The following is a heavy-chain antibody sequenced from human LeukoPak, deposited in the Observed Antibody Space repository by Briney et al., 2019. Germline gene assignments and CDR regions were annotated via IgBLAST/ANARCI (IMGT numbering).Heavy chain of an antibody. J-gene: IGHJ5*02. D-gene: IGHD3-10*01. CDR1: GGSFSGYY. V-gene: IGHV4-34*01. Sequence: SETLSLTCAVYGGSFSGYYWSWIRQPPGTGLEWIGEINHSGSTNYNPSLKSRVTISVDTSKNQFSLKLSSVTAADTAVYYCARFPRITMVRGEYWFDPWGQGTLVTVSS. CDR2: INHSGST. CDR3: ARFPRITMVRGEYWFDP.